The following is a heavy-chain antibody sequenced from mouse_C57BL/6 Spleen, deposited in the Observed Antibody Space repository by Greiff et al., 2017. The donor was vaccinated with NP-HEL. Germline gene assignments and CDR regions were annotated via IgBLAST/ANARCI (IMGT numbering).Heavy chain of an antibody. CDR2: IWSDGST. J-gene: IGHJ3*01. CDR3: ARHGDYGSSFWFAY. D-gene: IGHD1-1*01. Sequence: QVQLKESGPGLVAPSQSLSITCTVSGFSLTRYGVHWVRQPPGKGLEWLVVIWSDGSTTYNSALKSRLSISKDNSKCQVFLKMNSLQTDDTAMYYCARHGDYGSSFWFAYWGQGTLVTVSA. V-gene: IGHV2-6-1*01. CDR1: GFSLTRYG.